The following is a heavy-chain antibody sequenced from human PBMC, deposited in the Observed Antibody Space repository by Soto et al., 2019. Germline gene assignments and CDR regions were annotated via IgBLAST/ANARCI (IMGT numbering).Heavy chain of an antibody. CDR2: IWYDGSNK. CDR1: GFTFSSYG. Sequence: SLRLSCAASGFTFSSYGMHWVRQAPGKGLEWVAVIWYDGSNKYYADSVKGRFTISRDNSKNTLYLQMNSLRAEDTAVYYCARGLVGAGRGIAYYYYYYGMDVWGQGTTVTVSS. CDR3: ARGLVGAGRGIAYYYYYYGMDV. D-gene: IGHD3-9*01. J-gene: IGHJ6*02. V-gene: IGHV3-33*01.